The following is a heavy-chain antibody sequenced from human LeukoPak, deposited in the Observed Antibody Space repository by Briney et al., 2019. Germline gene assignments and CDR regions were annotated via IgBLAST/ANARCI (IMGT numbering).Heavy chain of an antibody. D-gene: IGHD1-14*01. V-gene: IGHV3-23*01. Sequence: GGSLTLSCLTSGFTFSTNAMRWVRHAPGGGQEWLSGIRGRGARTYYADSVAGRFTISRDNSRITLYLQMKSLRGDDADVYYCERKATETTNYFDYWGQGTLVTVSS. CDR2: IRGRGART. CDR3: ERKATETTNYFDY. CDR1: GFTFSTNA. J-gene: IGHJ4*02.